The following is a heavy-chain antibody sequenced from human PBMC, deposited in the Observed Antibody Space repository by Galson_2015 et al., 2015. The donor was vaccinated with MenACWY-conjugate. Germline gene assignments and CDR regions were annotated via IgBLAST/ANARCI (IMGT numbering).Heavy chain of an antibody. D-gene: IGHD1-26*01. CDR3: AKTRGASFYFDS. Sequence: LRLSCAASGFIFNTYWMHWVRQAPGKGLVWVSRFNPGGSSTTYADSVKDRFTISRDNAKNTLYLQMNSLRPEDTAVFYCAKTRGASFYFDSWGQGTLVTVSS. CDR2: FNPGGSST. J-gene: IGHJ4*02. V-gene: IGHV3-74*01. CDR1: GFIFNTYW.